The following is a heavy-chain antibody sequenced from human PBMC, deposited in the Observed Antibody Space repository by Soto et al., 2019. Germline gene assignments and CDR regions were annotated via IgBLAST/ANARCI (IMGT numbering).Heavy chain of an antibody. J-gene: IGHJ4*02. V-gene: IGHV3-23*01. CDR3: AKTGGEGHFWSVGYFDY. CDR2: ISGSGGST. Sequence: GGSLRLSCAASGFTFSSYAMSWVRQAPGKGLEWVSAISGSGGSTYYADSVKGRFTISRDNSKNTLYLQMNSLRAEDTAVYYCAKTGGEGHFWSVGYFDYWGQGTLVTVSS. D-gene: IGHD3-3*02. CDR1: GFTFSSYA.